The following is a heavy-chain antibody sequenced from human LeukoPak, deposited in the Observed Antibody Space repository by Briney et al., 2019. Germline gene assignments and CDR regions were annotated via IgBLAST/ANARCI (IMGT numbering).Heavy chain of an antibody. Sequence: PGGSLRLSCAAAGVTFTNSWMAWVRQAPGKGPEWVANIKQDGSTKHYADSLKGRFTISRDNPKNSLYLQMNSLRADDTAVYYCTRDTDGSLDYWGQGIPVTVAS. CDR2: IKQDGSTK. D-gene: IGHD1-26*01. CDR3: TRDTDGSLDY. J-gene: IGHJ4*02. V-gene: IGHV3-7*01. CDR1: GVTFTNSW.